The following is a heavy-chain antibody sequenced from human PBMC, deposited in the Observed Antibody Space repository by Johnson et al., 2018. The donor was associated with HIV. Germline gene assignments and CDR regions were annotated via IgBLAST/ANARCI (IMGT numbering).Heavy chain of an antibody. J-gene: IGHJ3*02. CDR3: ARELEFGDLRKNDAFDI. CDR1: GFTFSSYA. CDR2: ISYDGSNK. V-gene: IGHV3-30*04. D-gene: IGHD4-17*01. Sequence: MQLVESGGGVVQPGRSLRLSCAASGFTFSSYAMHWVRQAPGKGLEWVAVISYDGSNKYYADSVKGRFTISRDNSKNTLYLQMNSLRAEDTAVYYCARELEFGDLRKNDAFDIWGQGTMVTVSS.